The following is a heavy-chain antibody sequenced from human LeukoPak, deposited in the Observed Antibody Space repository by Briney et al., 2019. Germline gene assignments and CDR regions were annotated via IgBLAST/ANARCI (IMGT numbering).Heavy chain of an antibody. D-gene: IGHD3-22*01. CDR2: IYHSGST. Sequence: SETLSLTCSVSGYSISSASYWGWIRQPPGEGLEWIGSIYHSGSTYYNPSLKGRVTLSVDTSTNQLFLKLSSVTAADTAVYYCAREKSSSYGLAQHWGQGTLLIVSS. CDR3: AREKSSSYGLAQH. CDR1: GYSISSASY. J-gene: IGHJ1*01. V-gene: IGHV4-38-2*02.